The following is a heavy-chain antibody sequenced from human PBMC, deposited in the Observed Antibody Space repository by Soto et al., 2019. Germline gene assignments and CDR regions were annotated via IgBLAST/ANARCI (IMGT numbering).Heavy chain of an antibody. Sequence: EVQLLESGGNLVQPGGSLRLSCAASGFTFSNYGMNWVRQAPGKGLEWVSAISGGGTSPHYAHSVKGRFTISRDNSKNTLYLQMNSLRADDTALYYCAKSGIVATMRTFSWFDSWGQGTLVTVSS. D-gene: IGHD2-2*01. CDR3: AKSGIVATMRTFSWFDS. J-gene: IGHJ5*01. V-gene: IGHV3-23*01. CDR1: GFTFSNYG. CDR2: ISGGGTSP.